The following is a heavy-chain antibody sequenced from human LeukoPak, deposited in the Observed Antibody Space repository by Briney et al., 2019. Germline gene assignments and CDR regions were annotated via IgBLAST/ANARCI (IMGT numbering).Heavy chain of an antibody. CDR3: AKDSYYYDSSGYYAFDY. J-gene: IGHJ4*02. V-gene: IGHV3-23*01. CDR1: GFTFSSYS. Sequence: GGSLRLSCAASGFTFSSYSMNWVRQAPGKGLEWVSAISGSGGSTYYADSVKGRFTISRDNSKNTLYLQMNSLRAEDTAVYYCAKDSYYYDSSGYYAFDYWGQGTLVTVSS. D-gene: IGHD3-22*01. CDR2: ISGSGGST.